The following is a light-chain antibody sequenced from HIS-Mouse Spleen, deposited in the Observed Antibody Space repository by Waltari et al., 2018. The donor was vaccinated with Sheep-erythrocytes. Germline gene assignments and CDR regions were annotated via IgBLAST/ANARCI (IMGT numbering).Light chain of an antibody. V-gene: IGLV5-45*03. CDR2: YKSDSDK. CDR1: SRINVGSYR. Sequence: QAVLTQPSSLSASPGASSSLTPTLRSRINVGSYRIYWYPHEPGSPPQYLLRYKSDSDKQQGSGVPSRFSGSKDASANAGILLISGLQSEDEADYYCMIWHSSAWVFGGGTKLTVL. J-gene: IGLJ3*02. CDR3: MIWHSSAWV.